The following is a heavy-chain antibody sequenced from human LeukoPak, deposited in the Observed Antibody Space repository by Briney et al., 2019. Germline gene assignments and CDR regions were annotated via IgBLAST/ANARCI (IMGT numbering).Heavy chain of an antibody. D-gene: IGHD1-1*01. CDR1: GFIFNTNG. Sequence: GGSLRLSCAISGFIFNTNGMNWVRQSPGKGLEWLTTIAGGDESTYYADSVKGRFAISRDNSKNTVFLHMKSLRVEDTAVYYCARGVYWSLDYWGQGTPVTVSS. CDR3: ARGVYWSLDY. CDR2: IAGGDEST. J-gene: IGHJ4*02. V-gene: IGHV3-23*01.